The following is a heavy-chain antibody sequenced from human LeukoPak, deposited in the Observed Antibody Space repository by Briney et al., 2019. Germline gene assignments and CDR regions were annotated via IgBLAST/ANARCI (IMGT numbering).Heavy chain of an antibody. CDR1: GGTFSSYT. J-gene: IGHJ6*02. D-gene: IGHD2-2*01. CDR2: IIPILGIA. CDR3: ASPIVVVPAANDYYGMDV. Sequence: SVKVSCKASGGTFSSYTISWVRQAPGQGLEWMGRIIPILGIANYAQKFQGRVTITADKSTSTAYMELSSLRSEDTAVYYCASPIVVVPAANDYYGMDVWGQGTTATVSS. V-gene: IGHV1-69*02.